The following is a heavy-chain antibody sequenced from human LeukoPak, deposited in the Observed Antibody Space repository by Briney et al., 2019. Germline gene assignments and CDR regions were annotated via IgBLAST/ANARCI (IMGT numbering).Heavy chain of an antibody. CDR2: INPSGGST. CDR1: GYTFTSYY. D-gene: IGHD4-17*01. CDR3: ARDPNTVTTTGYYYYYMDV. V-gene: IGHV1-46*01. Sequence: ASVKVSCKASGYTFTSYYMHWVRQAPGQGLEWMGIINPSGGSTSYAQKFQGRVTMTRDMSTSTVYMELSSLRSEDTAVYYCARDPNTVTTTGYYYYYMDVWGKGTTVTVSS. J-gene: IGHJ6*03.